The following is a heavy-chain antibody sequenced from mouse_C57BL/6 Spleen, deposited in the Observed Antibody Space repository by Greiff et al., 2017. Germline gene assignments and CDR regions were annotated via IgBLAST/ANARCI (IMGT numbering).Heavy chain of an antibody. Sequence: QVQLQQPGAELVRPGTSVKLSCKASGYTFTSYWMHWVKQRPGQGLEWIGVIDPSDSYTNYNQKFKGKATLTVDTSSSTAYMQLSSLASEDSAVYYCANYGSSSWFAYWGKGTLVTVSA. CDR1: GYTFTSYW. V-gene: IGHV1-59*01. J-gene: IGHJ3*01. CDR2: IDPSDSYT. D-gene: IGHD1-1*01. CDR3: ANYGSSSWFAY.